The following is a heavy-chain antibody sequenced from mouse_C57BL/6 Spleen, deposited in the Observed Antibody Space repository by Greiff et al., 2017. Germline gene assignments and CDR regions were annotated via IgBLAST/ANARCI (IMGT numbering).Heavy chain of an antibody. Sequence: EVKLMESEGGLVQPGSSMKLSCTASGFTFSDYYMAWVRQVPEKGLEWVANINYDGSSTYYLDSLKSRFIISRDNAKNILYLQMSSLKSEDTATYYCARERDYSNYGAMDYWGQGTSVTVSS. J-gene: IGHJ4*01. D-gene: IGHD2-5*01. V-gene: IGHV5-16*01. CDR2: INYDGSST. CDR3: ARERDYSNYGAMDY. CDR1: GFTFSDYY.